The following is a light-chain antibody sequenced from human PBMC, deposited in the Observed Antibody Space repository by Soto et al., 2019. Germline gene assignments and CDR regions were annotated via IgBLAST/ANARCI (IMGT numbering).Light chain of an antibody. CDR3: CSYAGSSTFV. V-gene: IGLV2-23*03. CDR2: EGS. CDR1: SSDVGSYNL. Sequence: ALTQPASVSGSPGQSITISCTGTSSDVGSYNLVSWYQQHPGKAPKLMIYEGSKRPSGVSNRFSGSKSGNTASLTISGLQAEDEADYYCCSYAGSSTFVFGTGTKVTLL. J-gene: IGLJ1*01.